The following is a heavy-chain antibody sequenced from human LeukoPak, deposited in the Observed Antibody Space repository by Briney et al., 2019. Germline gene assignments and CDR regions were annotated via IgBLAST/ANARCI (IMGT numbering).Heavy chain of an antibody. CDR2: IYYSGST. CDR3: ARYSASSGWFDP. CDR1: GGSISSNGYY. D-gene: IGHD1-26*01. V-gene: IGHV4-39*01. Sequence: PSETLSLTCTVSGGSISSNGYYWVWIRQPPGKGLEWLGNIYYSGSTYYNPSLTRRVTISVDTSKNQFSLKVSSVTAADTAVYYCARYSASSGWFDPWGQGTLVTVSS. J-gene: IGHJ5*02.